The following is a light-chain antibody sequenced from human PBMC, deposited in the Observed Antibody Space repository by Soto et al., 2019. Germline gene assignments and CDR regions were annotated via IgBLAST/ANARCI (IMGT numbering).Light chain of an antibody. CDR1: SSDIGGYNY. J-gene: IGLJ3*02. Sequence: QSVLTQPASVSGSPGQSITISCTGTSSDIGGYNYVSWYQQHPGKAPKLIIYDVSNRPSGVSNRFSRSKSGNTASLTISGLRAEDEADYYCNSYASGSTPVFGGGTKLTVL. V-gene: IGLV2-14*01. CDR2: DVS. CDR3: NSYASGSTPV.